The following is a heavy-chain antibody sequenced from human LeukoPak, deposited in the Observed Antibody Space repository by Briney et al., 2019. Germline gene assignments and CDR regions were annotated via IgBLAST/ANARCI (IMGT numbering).Heavy chain of an antibody. CDR3: ARGQLRLDTAMVNFDY. D-gene: IGHD5-18*01. CDR1: GGTFISYA. V-gene: IGHV1-69*06. Sequence: ASVKVSCKASGGTFISYAISWVRQAPGQGLEWMGGIIPIFGTANYAQKFQGRVTITADKSTSTAYMELSSLRSEDTAVYYCARGQLRLDTAMVNFDYWGQGTLVTVSS. J-gene: IGHJ4*02. CDR2: IIPIFGTA.